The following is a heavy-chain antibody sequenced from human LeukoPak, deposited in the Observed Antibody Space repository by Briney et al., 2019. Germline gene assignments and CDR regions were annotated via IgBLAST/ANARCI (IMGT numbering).Heavy chain of an antibody. Sequence: QSGGSLRLSCAASGFTFNTFAMIWVRQPPGKGMEWVSSIFPSGGEIHYADSVGGRFTISRDNSKSTLSLQMNSLRAEDTAIYYCATYRQVLLPFESWGQGTLVTVSS. D-gene: IGHD5-18*01. CDR3: ATYRQVLLPFES. CDR2: IFPSGGEI. J-gene: IGHJ4*02. V-gene: IGHV3-23*01. CDR1: GFTFNTFA.